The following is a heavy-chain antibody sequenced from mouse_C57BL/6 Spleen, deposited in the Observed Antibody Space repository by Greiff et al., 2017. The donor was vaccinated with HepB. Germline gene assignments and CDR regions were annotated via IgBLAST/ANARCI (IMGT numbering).Heavy chain of an antibody. V-gene: IGHV2-2*01. CDR2: IWSGGST. CDR1: GFSLTSYG. CDR3: ARGGTTVVAPIAMDY. J-gene: IGHJ4*01. Sequence: VQLVESGPGLVQPSQSLSITCTVSGFSLTSYGVHWVRQSPGKGLEWLGVIWSGGSTDYNAAFISRLSISKDNSKSQVFFKMNSLQADDTAIYYCARGGTTVVAPIAMDYWGQGTSVTVSS. D-gene: IGHD1-1*01.